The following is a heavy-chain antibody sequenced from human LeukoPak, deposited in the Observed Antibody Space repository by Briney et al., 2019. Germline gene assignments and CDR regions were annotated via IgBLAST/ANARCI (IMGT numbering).Heavy chain of an antibody. D-gene: IGHD3-9*01. V-gene: IGHV1-18*01. CDR3: ARQYYDILTGYDY. CDR1: RYTLSKFG. J-gene: IGHJ4*02. Sequence: ASLKASSKASRYTLSKFGISSVPQAPGQGLEWMGWISAYNGNTNYAQKRQGRVTMTTDTSTTTAYMELRSLRSDDTGVYYCARQYYDILTGYDYCGQGALATVS. CDR2: ISAYNGNT.